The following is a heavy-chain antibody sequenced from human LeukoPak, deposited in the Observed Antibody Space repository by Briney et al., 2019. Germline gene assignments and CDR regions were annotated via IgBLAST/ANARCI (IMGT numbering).Heavy chain of an antibody. CDR2: IRYDGSNK. V-gene: IGHV3-30*02. D-gene: IGHD1-1*01. Sequence: PGGSLRLSCAASGFTFSSYGMHWVRQAPGKGLEWVAFIRYDGSNKYYADSVKGRFTISRDNSKSTLYLQMNSLRAEDTAMYYCARGIAMTTLNALDIWGQGTMVTVSS. CDR1: GFTFSSYG. J-gene: IGHJ3*02. CDR3: ARGIAMTTLNALDI.